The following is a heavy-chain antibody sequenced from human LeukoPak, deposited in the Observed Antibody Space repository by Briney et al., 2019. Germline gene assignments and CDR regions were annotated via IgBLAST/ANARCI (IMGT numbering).Heavy chain of an antibody. CDR1: GFTFSSYA. J-gene: IGHJ4*02. CDR3: AKDRAAAGYFDY. V-gene: IGHV3-23*01. D-gene: IGHD6-13*01. CDR2: ISGSGGST. Sequence: GGSLRLSCAASGFTFSSYAMSWVRQAPGKGLEWVSGISGSGGSTYYADSVKGRFTISRDNSKNTLYLQMNSLRAEDTAVYYCAKDRAAAGYFDYWGQGTLVTVSS.